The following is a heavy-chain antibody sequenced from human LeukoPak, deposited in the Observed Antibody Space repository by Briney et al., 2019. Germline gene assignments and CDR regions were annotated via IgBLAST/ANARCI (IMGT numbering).Heavy chain of an antibody. CDR2: INNDGSST. Sequence: PGGSLRLSCAASGFTFSSYWMHWVRQAPGKGLVWVSGINNDGSSTKYADAVKGRFTISRDNAKNTLYLQTNSLRADDTAVYYCARGQGHGFDIWGKGQWSPSLQ. J-gene: IGHJ3*02. CDR1: GFTFSSYW. V-gene: IGHV3-74*01. CDR3: ARGQGHGFDI.